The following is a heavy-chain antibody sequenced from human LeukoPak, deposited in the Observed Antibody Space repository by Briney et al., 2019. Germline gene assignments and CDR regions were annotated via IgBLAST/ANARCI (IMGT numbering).Heavy chain of an antibody. V-gene: IGHV3-53*01. D-gene: IGHD3-22*01. Sequence: PGGSLRLSCAASGFTVSSNYMSWVRQAPGKGLEWVSVIYSGGSTYYADSVKGRFTISRDNSKNTLYLQMNSLRAEDTAVYYCARDLSHDSSGYSDYWGHGTLVTVSS. J-gene: IGHJ4*01. CDR1: GFTVSSNY. CDR3: ARDLSHDSSGYSDY. CDR2: IYSGGST.